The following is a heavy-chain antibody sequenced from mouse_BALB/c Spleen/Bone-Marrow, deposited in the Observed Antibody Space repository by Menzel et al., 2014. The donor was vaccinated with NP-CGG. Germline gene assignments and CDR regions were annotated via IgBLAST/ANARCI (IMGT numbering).Heavy chain of an antibody. CDR2: IYPGDGDT. CDR3: ARGGISVDY. CDR1: DYAFSVYW. J-gene: IGHJ2*01. Sequence: VQLQQSGAELVRPGSSVKISCKASDYAFSVYWMNWVKQRPGQGLEWIGQIYPGDGDTNYNGKFKGRATLTADKSSNTAYMQLSSLTSEDSAVYFCARGGISVDYWGQGTTLTVSS. V-gene: IGHV1-80*01.